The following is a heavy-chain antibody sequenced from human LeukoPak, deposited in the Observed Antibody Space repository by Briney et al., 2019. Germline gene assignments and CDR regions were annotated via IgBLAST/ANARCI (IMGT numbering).Heavy chain of an antibody. CDR1: GFTVGDAW. V-gene: IGHV3-15*01. J-gene: IGHJ4*02. Sequence: GGSLRLSCAASGFTVGDAWMAWVRQAPGKGLEWVGRVKSKSDGGTTDYSAPVKGRFTISRDNAKNLLYLQMNSLRAEDTAVFYCAREHQLRYFAWTTLTPFDQWGQGTLVTVSS. D-gene: IGHD3-9*01. CDR2: VKSKSDGGTT. CDR3: AREHQLRYFAWTTLTPFDQ.